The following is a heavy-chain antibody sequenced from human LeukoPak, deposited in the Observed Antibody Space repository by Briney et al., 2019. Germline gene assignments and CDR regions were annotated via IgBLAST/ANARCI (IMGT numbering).Heavy chain of an antibody. CDR1: GYTFTGYY. Sequence: ASVKVSCKASGYTFTGYYIHWVRQAPGQGLEWMGWMNPNSGNTGYAQKFQGRVTITRNTSISTAYMELSSLRSEDTAVYYCARDYSSGWYDYWGQGTLVTVSS. CDR2: MNPNSGNT. D-gene: IGHD6-19*01. V-gene: IGHV1-8*03. J-gene: IGHJ4*02. CDR3: ARDYSSGWYDY.